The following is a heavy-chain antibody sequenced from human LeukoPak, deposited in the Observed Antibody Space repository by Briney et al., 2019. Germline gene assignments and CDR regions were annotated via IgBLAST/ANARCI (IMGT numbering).Heavy chain of an antibody. V-gene: IGHV4-30-2*01. CDR2: IYHSGST. CDR3: ARVALQPDYYYDSSGYYSQASDAFDI. CDR1: GGSISSGGYS. D-gene: IGHD3-22*01. Sequence: PSQTLSLTCAVSGGSISSGGYSWSWFRRPPGMGLEWIGYIYHSGSTYYNPSLKSRVTISVDRSKNQFSLKLSSVTAADTAVYYCARVALQPDYYYDSSGYYSQASDAFDIWGQGTMVTVSS. J-gene: IGHJ3*02.